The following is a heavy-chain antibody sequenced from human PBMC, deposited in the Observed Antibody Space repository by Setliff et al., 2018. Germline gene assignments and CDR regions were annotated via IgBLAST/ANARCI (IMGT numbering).Heavy chain of an antibody. V-gene: IGHV3-23*01. CDR3: ARVYGASVWGNYPVDY. D-gene: IGHD3-16*02. J-gene: IGHJ4*02. CDR1: GFSFSNYA. CDR2: VSGTGGRT. Sequence: QPGGSLRLSCSASGFSFSNYAMNWVRQAPGKGLEWVSTVSGTGGRTYYTDSVKGRFTISRDNSKNTLFLQMNSLRAEDTAVYYCARVYGASVWGNYPVDYWGQGTLVTVSS.